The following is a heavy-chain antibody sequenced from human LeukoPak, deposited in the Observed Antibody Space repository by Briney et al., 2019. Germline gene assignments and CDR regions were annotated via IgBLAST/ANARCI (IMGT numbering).Heavy chain of an antibody. CDR1: RFTFSRYE. J-gene: IGHJ4*02. D-gene: IGHD4-17*01. V-gene: IGHV3-48*03. CDR3: APYGDFFDY. CDR2: ISSSGTTI. Sequence: PGGSLRLSCAASRFTFSRYEMNWVRQAPGKGLEWVSYISSSGTTIYYADSVKGRFTISRDNAKDSLFLLMNSLRPEDTAVYYCAPYGDFFDYWGQGTLVTVSS.